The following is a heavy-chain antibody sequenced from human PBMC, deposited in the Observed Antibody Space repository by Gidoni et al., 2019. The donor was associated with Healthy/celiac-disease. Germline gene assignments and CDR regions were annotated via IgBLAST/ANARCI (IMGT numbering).Heavy chain of an antibody. CDR1: GGSISSGGYY. CDR2: LYYSGST. D-gene: IGHD3-22*01. CDR3: ARVPTNYYDSSPVDV. V-gene: IGHV4-31*03. J-gene: IGHJ6*02. Sequence: QVQLQESGPGLVKPSQTLSLTCTVSGGSISSGGYYWSWIGQYPGKGMEWMGYLYYSGSTYYNPSLKSRVTISVDTSKNQFSLKRGSVTAADTAVYYCARVPTNYYDSSPVDVWGQGTTVTVSS.